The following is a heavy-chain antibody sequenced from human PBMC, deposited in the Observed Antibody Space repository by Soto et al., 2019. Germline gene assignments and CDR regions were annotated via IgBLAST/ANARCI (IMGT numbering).Heavy chain of an antibody. CDR2: IHTYNGNT. Sequence: QVQLVQSGAEVKKPGASVKVYCKASGYTFTDYGISWVRQAPGQGLEWMGWIHTYNGNTNYAQKVQGRVTMTTDSSTSTAYMELRSLRSDDTAVYYCARDAQYSSRWHPIDYWGQGTLGTVSS. CDR3: ARDAQYSSRWHPIDY. V-gene: IGHV1-18*01. J-gene: IGHJ4*02. CDR1: GYTFTDYG. D-gene: IGHD6-19*01.